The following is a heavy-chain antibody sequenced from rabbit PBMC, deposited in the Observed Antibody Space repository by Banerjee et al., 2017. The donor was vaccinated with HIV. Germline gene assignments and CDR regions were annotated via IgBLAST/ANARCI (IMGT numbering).Heavy chain of an antibody. CDR3: ARSYKNDWAPTL. CDR1: GFVFSGYY. D-gene: IGHD2-1*01. CDR2: IYTDYGTT. J-gene: IGHJ4*01. V-gene: IGHV1S7*01. Sequence: QLKESGGGLVQPGGSLKLSCKASGFVFSGYYINWVRQAPEKGLEWIGCIYTDYGTTAYASWVNGRFTISSDNAQNTVDLQLNSLTAADTATYFCARSYKNDWAPTLWGPGTLVTVS.